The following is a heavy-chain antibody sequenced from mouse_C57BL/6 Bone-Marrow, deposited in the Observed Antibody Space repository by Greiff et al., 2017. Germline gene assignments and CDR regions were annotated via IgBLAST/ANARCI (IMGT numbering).Heavy chain of an antibody. CDR2: IYPGSGST. Sequence: QVQLQQPGAELVKPGASVKMSCKASGYTFTSYWITWVKQRPGQGLEWIGDIYPGSGSTNYNENFKSKATLTVDTSSSTAYMQLSSLTSEDSAVYYCARAGYDYRWFAYWGQGTRVTVSA. J-gene: IGHJ3*01. V-gene: IGHV1-55*01. CDR1: GYTFTSYW. D-gene: IGHD2-4*01. CDR3: ARAGYDYRWFAY.